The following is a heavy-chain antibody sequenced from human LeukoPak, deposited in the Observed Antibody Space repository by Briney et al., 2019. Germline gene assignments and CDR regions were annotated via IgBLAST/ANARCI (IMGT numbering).Heavy chain of an antibody. D-gene: IGHD3-9*01. J-gene: IGHJ4*02. CDR2: INHSGST. V-gene: IGHV4-34*01. CDR1: GGSISSYY. CDR3: ARGRYSGYYDILTGYSPHFDY. Sequence: SETLSLTCTVSGGSISSYYWSWIRQPPGKGLEWIGEINHSGSTNYNPSLKSRVTISVDTSKNQFSLKLSSVTAADTAVYYCARGRYSGYYDILTGYSPHFDYWGQGTLVTVSS.